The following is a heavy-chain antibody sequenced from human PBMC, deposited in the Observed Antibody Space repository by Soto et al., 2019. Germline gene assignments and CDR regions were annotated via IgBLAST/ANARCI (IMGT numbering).Heavy chain of an antibody. CDR2: ISAYNGNT. CDR1: GYTFTSYG. CDR3: ARDRGSSWYGYYYYGMDV. V-gene: IGHV1-18*01. D-gene: IGHD6-13*01. Sequence: QVQLVQSGAEVKKPGASVKVSCKASGYTFTSYGISWVRQAPGQGLEWMGWISAYNGNTNYAQKLQGRVTMTTDTNTITXXMELRSLRSDDTAVYYCARDRGSSWYGYYYYGMDVWGQGTTVTVSS. J-gene: IGHJ6*02.